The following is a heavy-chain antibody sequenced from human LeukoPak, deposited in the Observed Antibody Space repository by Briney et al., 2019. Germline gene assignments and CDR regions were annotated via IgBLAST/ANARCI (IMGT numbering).Heavy chain of an antibody. Sequence: GGSLRLSCAASGFTFISYGMHWVRQAPGKGLEWVAFIRYDGSNKYYADSVKGRFTISRDNSKNTLYLQMNSLRAEDTAVYYCAKVGYCSSTSCYAGDYWGQGTLVTVSS. CDR3: AKVGYCSSTSCYAGDY. V-gene: IGHV3-30*02. J-gene: IGHJ4*02. CDR1: GFTFISYG. CDR2: IRYDGSNK. D-gene: IGHD2-2*01.